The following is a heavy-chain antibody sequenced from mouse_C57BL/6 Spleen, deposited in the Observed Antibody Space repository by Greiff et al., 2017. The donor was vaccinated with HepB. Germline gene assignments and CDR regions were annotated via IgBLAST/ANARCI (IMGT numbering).Heavy chain of an antibody. J-gene: IGHJ2*01. D-gene: IGHD2-5*01. V-gene: IGHV1-82*01. CDR1: GYAFSSSW. CDR3: ARESLYSNYEGFDY. Sequence: VKLQESGPELVKPGASVKISCKASGYAFSSSWMNWVKQRPGKGLEWIGRIYPGDGDTNYNGKFKGKATLTADKSSSTAYMQLSSLTSEDSAVYFCARESLYSNYEGFDYWGQGTTLTVSS. CDR2: IYPGDGDT.